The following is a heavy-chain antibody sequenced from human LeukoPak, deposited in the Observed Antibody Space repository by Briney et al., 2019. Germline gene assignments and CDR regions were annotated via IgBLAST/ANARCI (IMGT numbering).Heavy chain of an antibody. CDR2: ISGSGGST. V-gene: IGHV3-23*01. CDR1: GFTFSSYA. CDR3: GKGRRVGYCSGGSCAAEIGY. D-gene: IGHD2-15*01. Sequence: PGGSLRLSCAASGFTFSSYAMSWVRQAPGKGLEWVSAISGSGGSTYYADSVKGRFTISRDNSKNTLYLQMNSLRPEDTAVYYCGKGRRVGYCSGGSCAAEIGYWGQGTLVTVSP. J-gene: IGHJ4*02.